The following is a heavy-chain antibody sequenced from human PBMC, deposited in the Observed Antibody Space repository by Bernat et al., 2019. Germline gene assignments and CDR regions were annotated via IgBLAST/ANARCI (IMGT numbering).Heavy chain of an antibody. Sequence: QVQLVESGGGVVQPGRSLRLSCAASGFTFSSYCMHWVRQAPGKGLEWVAVIWYDGSNKYYADSVKGRFTISRDNSKNTLYLQMNRLRAEDTAVYYCARASRPGGSCIDYWGQGTLVTVSS. D-gene: IGHD1-26*01. CDR3: ARASRPGGSCIDY. CDR2: IWYDGSNK. V-gene: IGHV3-33*01. J-gene: IGHJ4*02. CDR1: GFTFSSYC.